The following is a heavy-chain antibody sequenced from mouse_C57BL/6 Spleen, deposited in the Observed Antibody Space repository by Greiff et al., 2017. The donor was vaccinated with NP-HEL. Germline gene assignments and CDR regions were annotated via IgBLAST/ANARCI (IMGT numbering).Heavy chain of an antibody. J-gene: IGHJ1*03. V-gene: IGHV3-6*01. CDR1: GYSITSGYY. Sequence: EVKLQESGPGLVKPSQSLSLTCSVTGYSITSGYYWNWIRQFPGNKLEWMGYISYDGSNNYNPSLKNRISITRDTSKNQFFLKLNSVTTEDTATYYCARDPYYYGSSYGNFDVWGTGTTVTVSS. D-gene: IGHD1-1*01. CDR3: ARDPYYYGSSYGNFDV. CDR2: ISYDGSN.